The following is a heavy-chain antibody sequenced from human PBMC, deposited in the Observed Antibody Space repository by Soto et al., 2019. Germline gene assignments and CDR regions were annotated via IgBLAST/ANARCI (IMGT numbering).Heavy chain of an antibody. J-gene: IGHJ4*02. D-gene: IGHD3-9*01. CDR3: AKDFVNFDWLWPWGILDY. CDR1: GFTFSSYG. V-gene: IGHV3-30*18. Sequence: GGSLRLSCAASGFTFSSYGMHWVRQAPGKGLEWVAVISYDGSNKYYADSVKGRFTISRDNSKNTLYLQMNSLRAEDTAVYYCAKDFVNFDWLWPWGILDYWGQGTLVTVSS. CDR2: ISYDGSNK.